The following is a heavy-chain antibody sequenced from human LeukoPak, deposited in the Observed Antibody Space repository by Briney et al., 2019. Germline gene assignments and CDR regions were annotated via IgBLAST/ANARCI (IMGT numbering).Heavy chain of an antibody. Sequence: PSETLSLTCTVSGGSISTSSYYWGWIRQPPEKGLEWIGSIHFGGHTYYSPSLKSRVTISIDTSKKQFSLKLSSVTAADTAVYYCATFYYDTRSFDMWGQGTMVTVSS. J-gene: IGHJ3*02. CDR2: IHFGGHT. V-gene: IGHV4-39*01. D-gene: IGHD3-22*01. CDR1: GGSISTSSYY. CDR3: ATFYYDTRSFDM.